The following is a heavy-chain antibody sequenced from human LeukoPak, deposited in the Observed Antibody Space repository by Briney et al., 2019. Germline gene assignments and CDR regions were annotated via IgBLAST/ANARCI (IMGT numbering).Heavy chain of an antibody. CDR3: ARGLHRYDSSGYYGL. J-gene: IGHJ2*01. Sequence: PGGSLRLSCTASGFTFRNYAMNWVRQAPGKGLEWVSAISGGAENTYYADSVKGRFTISRDNAKNSLFLQMNSLRAEDTAVYYCARGLHRYDSSGYYGLWGRGTLVSVSS. V-gene: IGHV3-21*01. CDR1: GFTFRNYA. D-gene: IGHD3-22*01. CDR2: ISGGAENT.